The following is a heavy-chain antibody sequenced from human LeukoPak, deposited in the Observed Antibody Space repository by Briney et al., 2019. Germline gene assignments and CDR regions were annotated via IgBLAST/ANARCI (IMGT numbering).Heavy chain of an antibody. CDR1: GGSFSGYY. CDR2: IDQSGTT. D-gene: IGHD5-18*01. V-gene: IGHV4-34*01. J-gene: IGHJ4*02. CDR3: ARDTAMAPDYYFDY. Sequence: KPSETLSLTCVVYGGSFSGYYWSWIRQPPGKGLEWIGEIDQSGTTNYNPSLKSRVTMSVDTSKNQFSLKLSSVTAADTAVYYCARDTAMAPDYYFDYWGPGTLVTVSS.